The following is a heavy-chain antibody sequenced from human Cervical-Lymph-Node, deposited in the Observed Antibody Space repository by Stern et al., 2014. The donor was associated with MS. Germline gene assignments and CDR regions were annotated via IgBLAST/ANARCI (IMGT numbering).Heavy chain of an antibody. V-gene: IGHV3-11*01. D-gene: IGHD2-21*01. Sequence: VQLVEYGGGLVKPGGSLRLSCVASGFTFSDHYMSWIRQAPGKGLEFVSYISNSGRFVSYADSVKGRFTISRDNAKDSLYLQMNSLRAEDTAVYYCSREPRLTDYWGQGTLVSVSS. J-gene: IGHJ4*02. CDR2: ISNSGRFV. CDR3: SREPRLTDY. CDR1: GFTFSDHY.